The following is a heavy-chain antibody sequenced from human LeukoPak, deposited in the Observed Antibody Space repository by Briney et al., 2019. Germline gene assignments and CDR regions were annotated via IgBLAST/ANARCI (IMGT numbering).Heavy chain of an antibody. CDR2: VYYSGST. CDR1: VYSINTYY. Sequence: SETLSLTCTISVYSINTYYWSWIRQPPGKGLEWIGYVYYSGSTKYNPSLQSRVTISLDTSKKQFSLELDSVTAADTAVYYCARSEGVYYGSGSSGSYYPHWFDPWGQGILVTVSS. J-gene: IGHJ5*02. D-gene: IGHD3-10*01. CDR3: ARSEGVYYGSGSSGSYYPHWFDP. V-gene: IGHV4-59*01.